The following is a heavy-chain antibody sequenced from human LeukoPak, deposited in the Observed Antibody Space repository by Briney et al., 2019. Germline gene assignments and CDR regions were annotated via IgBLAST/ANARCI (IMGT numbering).Heavy chain of an antibody. CDR3: ARDSVGATTYYYYGMDV. V-gene: IGHV4-4*07. J-gene: IGHJ6*02. CDR2: IYTSGST. CDR1: GGSISSYY. Sequence: SETLSLTCTVSGGSISSYYWSWIRQPAGKGLEWIGRIYTSGSTSYNPSLKSRVTMSVDTSKNQFSLKLSSVTAADTAVYYCARDSVGATTYYYYGMDVWGQGTTVTVSS. D-gene: IGHD1-26*01.